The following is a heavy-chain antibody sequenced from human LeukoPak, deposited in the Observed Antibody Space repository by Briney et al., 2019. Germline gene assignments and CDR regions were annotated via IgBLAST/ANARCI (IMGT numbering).Heavy chain of an antibody. D-gene: IGHD3-10*01. CDR2: IRYDGTNK. CDR3: ARDYDFGSGSESLGALDI. V-gene: IGHV3-30*02. Sequence: GGSLRLSCAASGFIFNNYGMHWVRQAPGKGLEWVTFIRYDGTNKYYADSVKGRFTISRDNSKSTHYLQLNSLRAEDTAVYHCARDYDFGSGSESLGALDIWGQGTMVTVSS. J-gene: IGHJ3*02. CDR1: GFIFNNYG.